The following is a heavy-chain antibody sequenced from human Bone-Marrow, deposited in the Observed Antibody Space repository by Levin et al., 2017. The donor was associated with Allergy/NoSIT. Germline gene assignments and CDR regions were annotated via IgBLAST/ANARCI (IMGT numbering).Heavy chain of an antibody. V-gene: IGHV1-69*08. CDR2: IIPLLDKA. CDR1: GGTFSSYT. J-gene: IGHJ5*01. CDR3: ARDFES. Sequence: SVKVSCKASGGTFSSYTMSWVRQAPGQGLEWMGRIIPLLDKANYAQKFQGRLTLTADRSTSTAYMELSSLRSDDTAVYYCARDFESWGQGTLVAVSS.